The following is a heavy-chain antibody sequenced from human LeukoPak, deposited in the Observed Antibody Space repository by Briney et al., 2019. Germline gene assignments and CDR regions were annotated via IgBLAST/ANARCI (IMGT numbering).Heavy chain of an antibody. CDR1: GFTFSSYS. CDR2: ISSSSSYI. V-gene: IGHV3-21*01. Sequence: PGGSLRLSCAASGFTFSSYSMNWVRQAPGKGLEWVSSISSSSSYIYYADSVKGRFTISRDNAKNSLYLQMNSLRAEDTAVYYCARAEITKTVEAFDIWGQGTMVTVSS. D-gene: IGHD1-20*01. J-gene: IGHJ3*02. CDR3: ARAEITKTVEAFDI.